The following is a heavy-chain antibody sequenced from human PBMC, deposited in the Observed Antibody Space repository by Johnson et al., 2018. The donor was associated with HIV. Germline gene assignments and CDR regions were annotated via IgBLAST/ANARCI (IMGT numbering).Heavy chain of an antibody. J-gene: IGHJ3*02. D-gene: IGHD2-21*01. CDR2: VNNDGGDT. V-gene: IGHV3-74*01. CDR3: ARGGPFHAFDI. Sequence: VQLVEAGGGLVQRGGSLRLSSAVAGFTFTNYWMHWVRQAPGKGLVWVARVNNDGGDTIYADSVQGRFTISRDNAKNTLFLQMNSLRAEDTAMYFCARGGPFHAFDIWGHGTTVTVSS. CDR1: GFTFTNYW.